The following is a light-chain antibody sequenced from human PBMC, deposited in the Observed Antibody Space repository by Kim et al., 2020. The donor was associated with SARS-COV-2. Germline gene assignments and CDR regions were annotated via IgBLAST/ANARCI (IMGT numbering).Light chain of an antibody. CDR1: QSVSSN. CDR3: QQYNNWPPWT. V-gene: IGKV3D-15*01. CDR2: GAS. J-gene: IGKJ1*01. Sequence: SPGASATLSCSASQSVSSNLAWYQQKPGQAPRLLIYGASTRATGIPARFSGSGSGTEFTLTISSLQSEDFAVYYCQQYNNWPPWTFGQGTKVDIK.